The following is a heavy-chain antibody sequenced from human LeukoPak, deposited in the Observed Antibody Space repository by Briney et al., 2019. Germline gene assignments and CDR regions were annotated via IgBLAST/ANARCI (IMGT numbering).Heavy chain of an antibody. CDR2: MYLSGTT. CDR3: AGLVGRYSSGLYYYYFDY. V-gene: IGHV4-4*02. CDR1: GDSINSLDL. J-gene: IGHJ4*02. Sequence: SGTLSLTCSVSGDSINSLDLWSWVRQPPGKGLEWIGEMYLSGTTHSNPSVKSRVTISIDKSKNQFFLNLSSVTAADTAVYYCAGLVGRYSSGLYYYYFDYWGQGTLVTVSS. D-gene: IGHD3-22*01.